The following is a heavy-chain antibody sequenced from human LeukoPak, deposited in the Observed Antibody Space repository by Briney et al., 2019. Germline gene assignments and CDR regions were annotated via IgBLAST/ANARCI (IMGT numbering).Heavy chain of an antibody. V-gene: IGHV3-30*03. D-gene: IGHD3-3*02. CDR2: ISYDGSNK. CDR3: ASRAHFWSGPGG. J-gene: IGHJ4*02. CDR1: GFTFSSYG. Sequence: GRSLRLSCAASGFTFSSYGMHWVRQAPGKGLEWVAVISYDGSNKYYADSVKGRFTIYRDNAKNSLYLQMNSLRAEDTAVYYCASRAHFWSGPGGWGQGTLVTVSS.